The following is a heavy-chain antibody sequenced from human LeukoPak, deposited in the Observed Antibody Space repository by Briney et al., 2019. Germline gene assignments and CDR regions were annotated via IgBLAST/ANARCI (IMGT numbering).Heavy chain of an antibody. J-gene: IGHJ4*02. Sequence: GASVKVSSTASRYTLITYNVNGLRQAPGHGGEWMGWVNPRSGDAGYLQKFQGRLTITRDSSIDTAYMDLSGLSSEDTAVYYCARGVPLGYCTYGVCYPPYYFDYWGQGTLVTASS. V-gene: IGHV1-8*03. CDR3: ARGVPLGYCTYGVCYPPYYFDY. CDR1: RYTLITYN. CDR2: VNPRSGDA. D-gene: IGHD2-8*01.